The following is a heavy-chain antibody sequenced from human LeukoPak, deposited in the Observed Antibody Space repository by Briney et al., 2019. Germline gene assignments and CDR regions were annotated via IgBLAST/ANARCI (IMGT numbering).Heavy chain of an antibody. J-gene: IGHJ4*02. D-gene: IGHD2-15*01. Sequence: SETLSLTCTVSGGSISSGGYYWSWIRQPPGKGLEWIGYIYHSGSTYYNPSLKSRVTISVDRSKNQFSLKLSSVTAADTAVYYCARDPRPYCSGGSCYVGGAWGQGTLVTVSS. CDR2: IYHSGST. CDR1: GGSISSGGYY. CDR3: ARDPRPYCSGGSCYVGGA. V-gene: IGHV4-30-2*01.